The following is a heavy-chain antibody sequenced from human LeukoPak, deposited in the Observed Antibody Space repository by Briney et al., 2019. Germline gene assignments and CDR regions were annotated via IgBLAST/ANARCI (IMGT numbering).Heavy chain of an antibody. CDR3: ARDLMLSYDGGY. J-gene: IGHJ4*02. D-gene: IGHD5-12*01. Sequence: SVKGRFTISRDNAKNSLYLQMNSLRAEDTAVYYCARDLMLSYDGGYWGQGTLVTVSS. V-gene: IGHV3-11*06.